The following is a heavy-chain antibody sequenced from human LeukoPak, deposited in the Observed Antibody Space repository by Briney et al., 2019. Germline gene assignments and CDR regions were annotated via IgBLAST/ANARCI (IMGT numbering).Heavy chain of an antibody. D-gene: IGHD3-10*01. J-gene: IGHJ6*02. CDR2: ISSSSSYK. Sequence: GGSLRLACAASGFTFSIYSMSWVRQAPREGLEWVSSISSSSSYKYYAESAKGRFTISRDNAKNSLYLQINSLSAEDTAVYYCARDLVVRGVITAEYYYYGMDVWGQRTTVTVSS. CDR1: GFTFSIYS. CDR3: ARDLVVRGVITAEYYYYGMDV. V-gene: IGHV3-21*01.